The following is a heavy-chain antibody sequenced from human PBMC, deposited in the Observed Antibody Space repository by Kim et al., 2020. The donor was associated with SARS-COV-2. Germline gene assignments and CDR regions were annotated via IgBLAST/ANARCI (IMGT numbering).Heavy chain of an antibody. V-gene: IGHV3-7*01. Sequence: GGSLRLSCAASGFTFSSYWMSWVRQAPGKGLEWVANIKQDGSEKYYVDSVKGRFTISRDNAKNSLYLQMNSLRAEDTAVYYCARDADISYYYGMDIWGQGTTVTVSS. CDR2: IKQDGSEK. CDR3: ARDADISYYYGMDI. CDR1: GFTFSSYW. D-gene: IGHD2-15*01. J-gene: IGHJ6*02.